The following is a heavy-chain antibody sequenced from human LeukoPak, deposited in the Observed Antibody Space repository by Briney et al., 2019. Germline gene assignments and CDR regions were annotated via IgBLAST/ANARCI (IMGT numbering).Heavy chain of an antibody. D-gene: IGHD3-16*01. V-gene: IGHV4-4*07. CDR1: GGSISSYY. CDR3: ARGGHFFDV. J-gene: IGHJ6*03. CDR2: IYTTEST. Sequence: SETLSLTCTVSGGSISSYYWSWLRQPAGKGLECLGVIYTTESTNYNPSLKSRVTVSRDTSKNQFSLKLTSVTAADTAVYYCARGGHFFDVWGKGTTVTVSS.